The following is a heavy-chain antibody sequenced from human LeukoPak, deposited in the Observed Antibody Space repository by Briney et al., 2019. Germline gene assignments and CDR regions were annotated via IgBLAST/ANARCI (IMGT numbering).Heavy chain of an antibody. J-gene: IGHJ4*02. Sequence: ASVKVSCKASGYTFTGYYIHWVRQAPGQGLEWMGWINPNNGDTNYAQKFQGRVTVTRDTSISTAYMELSRLRSDDTAVYYCATDGGSSGWYFVLSYWGQGTLVTVSS. CDR2: INPNNGDT. V-gene: IGHV1-2*02. CDR1: GYTFTGYY. D-gene: IGHD6-19*01. CDR3: ATDGGSSGWYFVLSY.